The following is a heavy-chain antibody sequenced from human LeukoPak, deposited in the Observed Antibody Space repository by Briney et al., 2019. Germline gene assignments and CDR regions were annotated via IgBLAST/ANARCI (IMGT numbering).Heavy chain of an antibody. Sequence: PGGSLRLSCAAYGFTFSSYSMNWVRQAPGKGLEWVSSISSSSSYIYYADSVEGRSTISRDNAKNSLYLQMNSLRAEDTAVYYCARDEYVDTAMAWGQGTLVTVSS. CDR3: ARDEYVDTAMA. CDR1: GFTFSSYS. CDR2: ISSSSSYI. V-gene: IGHV3-21*01. D-gene: IGHD5-18*01. J-gene: IGHJ5*02.